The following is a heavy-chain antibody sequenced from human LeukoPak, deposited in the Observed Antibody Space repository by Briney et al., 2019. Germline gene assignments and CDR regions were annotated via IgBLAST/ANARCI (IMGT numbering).Heavy chain of an antibody. V-gene: IGHV3-53*01. D-gene: IGHD3-3*01. CDR2: IYSGGST. Sequence: GGSLRLSCAASGFTFDRYSMNWVRQAPGKGLEWVSVIYSGGSTYYADSVKGRFTISRDNSKNTLYLQMNSLRAEDTAVYYCASPTPTTVITIPGDYYYGMDVWGQGTTVTVSS. CDR1: GFTFDRYS. J-gene: IGHJ6*02. CDR3: ASPTPTTVITIPGDYYYGMDV.